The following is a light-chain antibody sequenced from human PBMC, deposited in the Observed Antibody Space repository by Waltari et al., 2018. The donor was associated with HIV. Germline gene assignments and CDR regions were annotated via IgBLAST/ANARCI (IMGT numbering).Light chain of an antibody. Sequence: DVQMTQSPSSLSASVGDRVAITCRASQGIGSDLAWYQQKPGKVPKLLIYAASTLQSGVPSRFSWSGSGTDFTLTITNLQTEDFSFYYCQRYDRAPYTFGPGTRLELK. J-gene: IGKJ2*01. CDR3: QRYDRAPYT. CDR1: QGIGSD. V-gene: IGKV1-27*01. CDR2: AAS.